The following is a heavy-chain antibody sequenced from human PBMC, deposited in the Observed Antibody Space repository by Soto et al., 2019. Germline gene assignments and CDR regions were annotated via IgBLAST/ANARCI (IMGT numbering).Heavy chain of an antibody. CDR3: AKYSLEWEPPIANWFDP. CDR1: GFTFSSYA. D-gene: IGHD1-26*01. V-gene: IGHV3-23*01. J-gene: IGHJ5*02. Sequence: GGSLRLSCAASGFTFSSYAMSWVRQAPGKGLEWVSAISGSGGSTYYADSVKGRFTISRDNSKNTLYLQMNSLRAEDTAVYYCAKYSLEWEPPIANWFDPWGQGTLVTVSS. CDR2: ISGSGGST.